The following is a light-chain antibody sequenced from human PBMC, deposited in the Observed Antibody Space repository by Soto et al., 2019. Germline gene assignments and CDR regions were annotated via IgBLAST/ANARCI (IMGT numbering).Light chain of an antibody. Sequence: QSALTQPPSASGSPGQSVTISCTGASSDVVSWYQQYPGKVPNLIISEVSKRPSGVPDRFSGSKSGNTASLTVSGLRAEDEADYYCSCSNNLGVIFGGGTKLTVL. CDR1: SSDV. J-gene: IGLJ2*01. CDR2: EVS. V-gene: IGLV2-8*01. CDR3: SCSNNLGVI.